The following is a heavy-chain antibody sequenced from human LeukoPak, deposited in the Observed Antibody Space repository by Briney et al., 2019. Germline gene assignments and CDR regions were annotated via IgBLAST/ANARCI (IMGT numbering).Heavy chain of an antibody. J-gene: IGHJ4*02. CDR3: AKDIAMATSYFDY. Sequence: GGSLRLSCAASGFTFDDYAMHWVRQAPGKGLEWVSGISWNSGSIGYADSVKGRFTISRDSAKNSLYLQMNSLRAEDTALYYCAKDIAMATSYFDYWGQGTLVTVSS. D-gene: IGHD5-24*01. V-gene: IGHV3-9*01. CDR2: ISWNSGSI. CDR1: GFTFDDYA.